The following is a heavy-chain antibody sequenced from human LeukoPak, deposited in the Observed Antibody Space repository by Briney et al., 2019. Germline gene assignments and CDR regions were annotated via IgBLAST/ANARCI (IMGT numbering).Heavy chain of an antibody. CDR3: ARDLDFWSGYYNWFDP. D-gene: IGHD3-3*01. V-gene: IGHV3-21*01. CDR2: ISSSNSYI. CDR1: GFTFSSYS. J-gene: IGHJ5*02. Sequence: PGGSLRLSCAASGFTFSSYSMNWVRQAPGKGLEWVSSISSSNSYIYYADSVKGRFTISRDNAKNSLYLQMNSLRAEDTAVYYCARDLDFWSGYYNWFDPWGQGTLVTVSS.